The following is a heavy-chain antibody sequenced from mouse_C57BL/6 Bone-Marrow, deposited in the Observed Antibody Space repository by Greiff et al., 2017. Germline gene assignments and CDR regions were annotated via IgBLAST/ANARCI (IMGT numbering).Heavy chain of an antibody. J-gene: IGHJ4*01. V-gene: IGHV1-81*01. Sequence: VNLVESGAELARPGASVKLSCKASGYTFTSYGISWVKQRTGQGLEWIGEIYPRSGNTYYNEKFKGKATLTADKSSSTAYMELRSLTSEDSAVYFCARSSYYYGSSLMDYWGQGTSVTVSS. D-gene: IGHD1-1*01. CDR2: IYPRSGNT. CDR3: ARSSYYYGSSLMDY. CDR1: GYTFTSYG.